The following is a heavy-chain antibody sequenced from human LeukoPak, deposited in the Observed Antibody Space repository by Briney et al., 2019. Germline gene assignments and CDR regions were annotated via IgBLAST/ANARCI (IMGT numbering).Heavy chain of an antibody. CDR2: ISSDGSDK. CDR3: ARAHGVGATWGIFDY. V-gene: IGHV3-30*01. CDR1: GFTFSRST. Sequence: PGRSLRLSCAASGFTFSRSTIHWVRQAPGKGLEWVAVISSDGSDKYYADSVKGRFTISRDNSKNTLYLQMNSLRAEDTAVYFCARAHGVGATWGIFDYWGQGTLVTVSS. J-gene: IGHJ4*02. D-gene: IGHD1-26*01.